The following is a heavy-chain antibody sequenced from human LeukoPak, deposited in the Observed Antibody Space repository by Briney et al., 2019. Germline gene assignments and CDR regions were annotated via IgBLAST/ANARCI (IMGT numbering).Heavy chain of an antibody. V-gene: IGHV3-30-3*01. CDR1: GFTFSSYA. D-gene: IGHD1-26*01. J-gene: IGHJ4*02. Sequence: GGSLRLSCAASGFTFSSYAMHWVRQAPGKGLEWVAVISYDGSNKYYADSVKGRFTISRDNSKNTLYLQMNSLRAEDTAVYYCARAFSGSRTGVDYWGQGTLVTVSS. CDR2: ISYDGSNK. CDR3: ARAFSGSRTGVDY.